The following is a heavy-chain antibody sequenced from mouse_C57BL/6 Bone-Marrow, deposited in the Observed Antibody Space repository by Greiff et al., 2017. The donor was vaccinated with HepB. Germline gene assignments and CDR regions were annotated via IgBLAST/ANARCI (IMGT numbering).Heavy chain of an antibody. V-gene: IGHV5-2*01. J-gene: IGHJ1*03. CDR2: INSDGGST. CDR1: EYEFPSHD. Sequence: EVQGVESGGGLVQPGESLKLSCESNEYEFPSHDMSWVRKTPEKRLELVAAINSDGGSTYYPDTMERRFIISRDNTKKTLYLQMSSLRSEDTALYYCARHRGWLLQDWYFDVWGTGTTVTVSS. D-gene: IGHD2-3*01. CDR3: ARHRGWLLQDWYFDV.